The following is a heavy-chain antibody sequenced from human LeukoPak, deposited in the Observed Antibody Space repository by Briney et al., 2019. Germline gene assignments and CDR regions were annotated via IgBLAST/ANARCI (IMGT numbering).Heavy chain of an antibody. CDR2: INSDASTI. J-gene: IGHJ4*02. CDR3: ARGYSGSYRIDY. D-gene: IGHD1-26*01. CDR1: GLTFSSDW. Sequence: GGSLRLSCAASGLTFSSDWMHWVRQVPGKGLVWVSRINSDASTINYADSVKGRFTISRDNAKNTLYLQMNSLRAEDTAVYYCARGYSGSYRIDYWGQGTLVTVSS. V-gene: IGHV3-74*01.